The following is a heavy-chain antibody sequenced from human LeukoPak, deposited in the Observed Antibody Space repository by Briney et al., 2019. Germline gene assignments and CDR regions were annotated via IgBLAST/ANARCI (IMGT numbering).Heavy chain of an antibody. CDR2: ISAYNGNT. Sequence: ASVKVSCKASGYTFTSYGISWVRQAPGQGLEWMGWISAYNGNTNYAQKLQGRVTMTTDTSTSTAYMELRSLRSDDTAVYYCARAPRGTPTYYDFWSGYSNWFDPWGQGTLVTVSS. D-gene: IGHD3-3*01. V-gene: IGHV1-18*01. J-gene: IGHJ5*02. CDR1: GYTFTSYG. CDR3: ARAPRGTPTYYDFWSGYSNWFDP.